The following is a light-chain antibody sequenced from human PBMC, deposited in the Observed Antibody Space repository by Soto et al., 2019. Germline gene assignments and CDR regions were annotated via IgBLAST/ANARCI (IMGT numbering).Light chain of an antibody. CDR2: GAS. Sequence: PGERATLSCWASETVATNLAWYQQKPGQAPRLLISGASTRAAGISGRFRGSGSGTEFTLTISSLRSEDSAVYYCQQYNNWPPWTFGQGTKVDIK. J-gene: IGKJ1*01. V-gene: IGKV3-15*01. CDR1: ETVATN. CDR3: QQYNNWPPWT.